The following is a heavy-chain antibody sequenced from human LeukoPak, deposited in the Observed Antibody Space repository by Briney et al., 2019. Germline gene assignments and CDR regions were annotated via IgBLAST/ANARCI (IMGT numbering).Heavy chain of an antibody. D-gene: IGHD3-3*01. CDR1: GGSISSSHW. CDR2: IYHSGST. CDR3: ARVGGTNFYYYGLDV. Sequence: SGTLSLTCAVSGGSISSSHWWSWVRQPPGKGLEWIGEIYHSGSTNSSPSLKSRVIISVDTSKNQFSLKLNSVTAADTAVYYCARVGGTNFYYYGLDVWGQGTTVTVSS. J-gene: IGHJ6*02. V-gene: IGHV4-4*02.